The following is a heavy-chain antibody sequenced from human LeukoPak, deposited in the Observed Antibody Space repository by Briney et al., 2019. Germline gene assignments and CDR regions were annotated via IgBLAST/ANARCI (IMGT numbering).Heavy chain of an antibody. D-gene: IGHD6-13*01. V-gene: IGHV4-34*01. CDR2: INHSRST. CDR1: GGSFSGYY. CDR3: ARASIAVAGP. J-gene: IGHJ5*02. Sequence: PSETLSLTCAVYGGSFSGYYWSWIRQPPGKGLEWIGEINHSRSTNYNPSLKSRVTISVDTSKNQFSLKLSSVTAADTAVYYCARASIAVAGPWGQGTLVTVSS.